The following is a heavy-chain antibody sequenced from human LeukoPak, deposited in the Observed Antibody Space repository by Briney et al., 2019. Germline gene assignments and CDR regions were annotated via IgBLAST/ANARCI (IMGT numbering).Heavy chain of an antibody. J-gene: IGHJ4*02. CDR2: IHGDGST. Sequence: PGGSLSLSCAASGFPFSSRYMSWVRQAPGKGLEWGSVIHGDGSTYYADSVKGRVTISRDNSKNTLYLQMNSLRAEDTAVYYCARGESSDCTCIDYWGQGTLVSVSS. CDR1: GFPFSSRY. CDR3: ARGESSDCTCIDY. D-gene: IGHD2-21*02. V-gene: IGHV3-53*01.